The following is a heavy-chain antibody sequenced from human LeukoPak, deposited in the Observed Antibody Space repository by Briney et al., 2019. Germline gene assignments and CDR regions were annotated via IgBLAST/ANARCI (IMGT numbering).Heavy chain of an antibody. CDR1: GLYFSRDR. Sequence: PGAFLLLSCASSGLYFSRDRMNGVREPARKGVEGPSYISGSSSNIYYADSVKGRFTVSRDNAKNSLYLQMDNLSADDAAVFYCARGGTGDGNCFDNWGQGTLVTVSS. J-gene: IGHJ4*02. D-gene: IGHD7-27*01. V-gene: IGHV3-21*05. CDR3: ARGGTGDGNCFDN. CDR2: ISGSSSNI.